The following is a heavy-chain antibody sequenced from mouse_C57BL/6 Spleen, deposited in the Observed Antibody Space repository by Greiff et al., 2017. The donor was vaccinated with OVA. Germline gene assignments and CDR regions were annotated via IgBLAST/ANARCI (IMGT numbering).Heavy chain of an antibody. J-gene: IGHJ2*01. CDR3: ARRGYGSSSYFDY. V-gene: IGHV1-69*01. Sequence: QVQLQQPGAELVMPGASVKLSCKASGYTFTSYWMHWVKQRPGQGLEWIGEIDPSDSYTNYNQKFKGKSTLTVDKTSSTAYMQLSSLTSEDSAVYYCARRGYGSSSYFDYWGQGTTLTVSS. CDR2: IDPSDSYT. D-gene: IGHD1-1*01. CDR1: GYTFTSYW.